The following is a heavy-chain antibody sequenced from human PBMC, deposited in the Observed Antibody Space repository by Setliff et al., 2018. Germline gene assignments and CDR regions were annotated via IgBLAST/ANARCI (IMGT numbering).Heavy chain of an antibody. CDR1: GFTFSNYW. CDR2: IKGDGSEK. J-gene: IGHJ4*02. V-gene: IGHV3-7*01. CDR3: AAIWHRYFDY. Sequence: GGSLRLSCAASGFTFSNYWMSWVRQAPGKGLEWVAHIKGDGSEKIYVDSVKGRFTISRDNAKNSVYLQMNSLRAEDTAVYYCAAIWHRYFDYWGQGTLVTVS.